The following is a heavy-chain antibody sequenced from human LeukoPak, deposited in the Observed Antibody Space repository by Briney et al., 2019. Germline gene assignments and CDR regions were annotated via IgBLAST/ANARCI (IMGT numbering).Heavy chain of an antibody. CDR2: IYYSGST. CDR1: GGSIGSYY. V-gene: IGHV4-59*01. J-gene: IGHJ4*02. CDR3: ARGREYYDFWSGYPQPLDY. Sequence: SETLSLTCTVSGGSIGSYYWSWIRQPPGKGLEWIGYIYYSGSTNYNPSLKSRVTISADTSKNQFSLKLSSVTAADTAVYYCARGREYYDFWSGYPQPLDYWGQGTLVTVSS. D-gene: IGHD3-3*01.